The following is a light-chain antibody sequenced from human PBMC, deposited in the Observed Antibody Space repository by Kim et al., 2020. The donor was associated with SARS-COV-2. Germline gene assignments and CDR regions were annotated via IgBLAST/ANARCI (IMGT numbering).Light chain of an antibody. Sequence: PGGRAILSCRASQSVSSSYLAWYQHKPGQAPRLLIHGASSRASGVPDRFRGGGSGTDFTLTITRLEPEDFAVYYCQQYGRSPTTFGQGTRLEIK. J-gene: IGKJ5*01. CDR2: GAS. CDR3: QQYGRSPTT. V-gene: IGKV3-20*01. CDR1: QSVSSSY.